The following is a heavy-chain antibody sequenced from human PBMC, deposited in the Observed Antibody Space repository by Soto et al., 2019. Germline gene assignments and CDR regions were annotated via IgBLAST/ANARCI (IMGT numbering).Heavy chain of an antibody. CDR2: ISASGDST. J-gene: IGHJ4*02. CDR1: GVGFSNYG. CDR3: ATDPRGPDY. V-gene: IGHV3-23*01. Sequence: VHLLESGGGLVQPGGSLKLSCATSGVGFSNYGMSWVRQAPGKGLEWVSGISASGDSTDYADPVKGRFTICGDKSKRTLYLQMNSLRAEATAIYYCATDPRGPDYWGQGTQVTVS.